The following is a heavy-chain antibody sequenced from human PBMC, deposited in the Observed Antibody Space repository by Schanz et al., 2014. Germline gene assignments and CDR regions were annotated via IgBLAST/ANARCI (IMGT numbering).Heavy chain of an antibody. V-gene: IGHV3-48*01. Sequence: QLVGSGGGLIQPGGSLRLSCTASGFAFSSYSMNWVRQAPGKGLEWVSYISSSGTTIYYADSVKGRFTISRDNAKNSLFLQMNSLRVEDTAVYYCAREQIMAAAGLVDYWGRGTLXTVSS. J-gene: IGHJ4*02. CDR2: ISSSGTTI. CDR1: GFAFSSYS. CDR3: AREQIMAAAGLVDY. D-gene: IGHD6-13*01.